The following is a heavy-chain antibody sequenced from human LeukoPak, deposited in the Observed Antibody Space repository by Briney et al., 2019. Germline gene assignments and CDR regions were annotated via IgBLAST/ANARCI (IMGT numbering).Heavy chain of an antibody. CDR1: GGYFSGYY. CDR3: ASGWELLRGYYYYGMDA. J-gene: IGHJ6*02. D-gene: IGHD1-26*01. Sequence: PSETLSLTCAVSGGYFSGYYWSWIRQPPGKGLEWIGEINHSGSTNYNPSLKSRVTISVDTSKNQFSLKLSSVTAADTAVYYCASGWELLRGYYYYGMDAWGQGTTVTVSS. V-gene: IGHV4-34*01. CDR2: INHSGST.